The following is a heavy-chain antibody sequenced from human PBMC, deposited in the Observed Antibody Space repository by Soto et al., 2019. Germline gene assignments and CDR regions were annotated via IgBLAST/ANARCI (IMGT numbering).Heavy chain of an antibody. V-gene: IGHV3-74*01. Sequence: EVQLVESGGGLVQPGGSLRLSCAASGFTFSGSWMHWVRQAPGKGLVWVSRIDGDGSRTNYADSVKGRFTISRDNAKNTLYLQMNSLRAEDTAVYYCARELASYNDYWGQGTLVTVSS. D-gene: IGHD1-1*01. CDR3: ARELASYNDY. J-gene: IGHJ4*02. CDR1: GFTFSGSW. CDR2: IDGDGSRT.